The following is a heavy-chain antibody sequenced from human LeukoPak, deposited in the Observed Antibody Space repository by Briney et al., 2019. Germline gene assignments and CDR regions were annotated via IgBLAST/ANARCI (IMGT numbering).Heavy chain of an antibody. J-gene: IGHJ4*02. CDR2: INHSGST. Sequence: SETLSLTCAVYGGSFSGYCWSWIRQPPGKGLEWIGEINHSGSTNYNPSLKSRVTISVDTSKNQFSLKLSSVTAADTAVYYCARWGDDYVWGSYRYATNGGFDYWGQGTLVTVSS. D-gene: IGHD3-16*02. CDR3: ARWGDDYVWGSYRYATNGGFDY. CDR1: GGSFSGYC. V-gene: IGHV4-34*01.